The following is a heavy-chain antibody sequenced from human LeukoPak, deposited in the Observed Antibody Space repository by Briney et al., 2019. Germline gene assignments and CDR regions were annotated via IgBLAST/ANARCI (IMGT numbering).Heavy chain of an antibody. Sequence: GGSLRLSCAASGFTFSDYYMSWIRQAPGKGLEWVSYMSGSGSTVYYADSVRGRFTVSRDNAKNSLYLQMNSLRAEDTAVYYCAKSDGYNSKAHLFDYWGQGTLVTVSS. D-gene: IGHD5-24*01. CDR2: MSGSGSTV. V-gene: IGHV3-11*01. J-gene: IGHJ4*02. CDR1: GFTFSDYY. CDR3: AKSDGYNSKAHLFDY.